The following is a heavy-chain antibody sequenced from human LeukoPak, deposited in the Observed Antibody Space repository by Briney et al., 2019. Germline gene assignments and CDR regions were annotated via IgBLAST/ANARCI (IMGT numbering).Heavy chain of an antibody. CDR2: ISSSSSYI. J-gene: IGHJ6*02. Sequence: GGSLRLSCAASGFTFSSYSMNWVRQAPGKGLEWVSSISSSSSYIYYADSVKGRFTISRDNAKNSLYLQMNSLRAEDTAVYYCAPNYYGSGMLVGIRESDYYYFGMDVWGQGTTVIVS. D-gene: IGHD3-10*01. CDR3: APNYYGSGMLVGIRESDYYYFGMDV. V-gene: IGHV3-21*01. CDR1: GFTFSSYS.